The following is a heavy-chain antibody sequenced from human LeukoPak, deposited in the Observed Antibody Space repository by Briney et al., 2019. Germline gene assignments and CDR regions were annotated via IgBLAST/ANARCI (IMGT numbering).Heavy chain of an antibody. V-gene: IGHV3-64*01. Sequence: GGSPRLSCAASGFIFSSYAMHWVRQAPGKGLEYVSAINSNGGNTYYANSVKGRFTISRDNSKNTLYLQMGSLRAEDMAVYYCAGEDIVVVPAAEATGGAFDIWGQGTMVTVSS. CDR3: AGEDIVVVPAAEATGGAFDI. CDR1: GFIFSSYA. D-gene: IGHD2-2*01. J-gene: IGHJ3*02. CDR2: INSNGGNT.